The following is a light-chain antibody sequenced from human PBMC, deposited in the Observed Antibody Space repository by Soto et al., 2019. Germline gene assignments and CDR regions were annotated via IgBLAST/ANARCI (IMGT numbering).Light chain of an antibody. J-gene: IGKJ4*01. V-gene: IGKV3-11*01. CDR3: QQRSVLPST. CDR1: QSVSTY. CDR2: DAS. Sequence: EIVLTQSPATLSLSPGERAALSCRASQSVSTYLAWYQQKPGQAPRLLIYDASKRAPGIPARFTGSGSGTDFTLTISSLEPEDFAVYFCQQRSVLPSTFSGGTKVEI.